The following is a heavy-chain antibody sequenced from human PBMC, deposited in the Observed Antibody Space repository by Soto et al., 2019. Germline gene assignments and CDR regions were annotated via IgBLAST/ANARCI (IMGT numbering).Heavy chain of an antibody. D-gene: IGHD4-17*01. J-gene: IGHJ3*02. CDR1: GFIFSTYA. CDR2: ISSSGDSA. Sequence: EVQLLQTGGGLVQPGGSLSLSCAASGFIFSTYAMNWVRQAPGKGREWVSAISSSGDSAYYAESVRGRFTISRDNSINTLYLQMRRLRPEDTAVYYCAHPRGYGVFDAVDIWGQGTMVTVSS. V-gene: IGHV3-23*01. CDR3: AHPRGYGVFDAVDI.